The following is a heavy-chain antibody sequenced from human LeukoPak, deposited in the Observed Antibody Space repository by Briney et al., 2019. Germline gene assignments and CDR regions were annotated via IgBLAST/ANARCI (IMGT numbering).Heavy chain of an antibody. CDR1: GFTFSSYA. D-gene: IGHD3-22*01. J-gene: IGHJ4*02. CDR3: TTYYYDSSGYTRDY. Sequence: GGSLRLSCAASGFTFSSYAMSWVRQAPGKGLEWVSTIGGNGGSTYYADSVKGRFTISRDNSKNTLYLQMNSLKTEDTAVYYCTTYYYDSSGYTRDYWGQGTLVTVSS. V-gene: IGHV3-23*01. CDR2: IGGNGGST.